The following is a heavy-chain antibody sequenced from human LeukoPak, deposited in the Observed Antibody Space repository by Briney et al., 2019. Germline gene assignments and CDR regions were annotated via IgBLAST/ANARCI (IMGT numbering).Heavy chain of an antibody. CDR3: ARDVRGRTPLKLGIKWFDP. V-gene: IGHV3-11*01. D-gene: IGHD7-27*01. Sequence: KSGGSLRLSCAASGFTFGDYYMSWIRQVPGKGLEWLAYISDSGDTRKYADSVTGRFTISRDNAKNSVFLQMNSLRADDSGVYYCARDVRGRTPLKLGIKWFDPWGQGTRVTVSS. J-gene: IGHJ5*02. CDR1: GFTFGDYY. CDR2: ISDSGDTR.